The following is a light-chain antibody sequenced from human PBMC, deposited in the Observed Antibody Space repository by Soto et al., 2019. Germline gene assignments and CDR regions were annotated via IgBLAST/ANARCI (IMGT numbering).Light chain of an antibody. CDR1: SSNIGNNN. CDR3: GTWDDSLNGYV. V-gene: IGLV1-44*01. CDR2: SDD. J-gene: IGLJ1*01. Sequence: QPVLTQPPSASGTPGQRVTISCSGSSSNIGNNNVNWYQQLPGTAPKLLIYSDDQRPSGVPDRFSGSKSGTSASLAISGLQSEDEADYYCGTWDDSLNGYVFGAGTQLTVL.